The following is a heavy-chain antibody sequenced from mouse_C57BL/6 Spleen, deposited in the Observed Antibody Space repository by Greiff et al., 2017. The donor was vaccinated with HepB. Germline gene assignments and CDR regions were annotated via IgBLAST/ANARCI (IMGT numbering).Heavy chain of an antibody. CDR3: ARTYYGNYQNYFDY. J-gene: IGHJ2*01. CDR2: IDPSDSYT. Sequence: VQLQQPGAELVMPGASVKLSCKASGYTFTSYWMHWVKQRPGQGLEWIGEIDPSDSYTNYNQKFKGKSTLTVDKSSSTAYMQLSSLTSEDSAVYYCARTYYGNYQNYFDYWGQGTTLTVSS. D-gene: IGHD2-10*01. CDR1: GYTFTSYW. V-gene: IGHV1-69*01.